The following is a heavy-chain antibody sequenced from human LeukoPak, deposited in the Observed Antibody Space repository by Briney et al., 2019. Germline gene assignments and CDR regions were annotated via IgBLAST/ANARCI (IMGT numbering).Heavy chain of an antibody. J-gene: IGHJ5*02. Sequence: HTGGSLRLSCAASGFTFSSYSMNWVRQAPGKGLEWVSGISGSGSSTYYADSVKGRFTIFRDNSKSTLYLQMNSLRAEDTAVYYCAKDRHAPGRYCSSTICFPFDPWGQGTLVTVSS. CDR3: AKDRHAPGRYCSSTICFPFDP. D-gene: IGHD2-2*01. CDR1: GFTFSSYS. V-gene: IGHV3-23*01. CDR2: ISGSGSST.